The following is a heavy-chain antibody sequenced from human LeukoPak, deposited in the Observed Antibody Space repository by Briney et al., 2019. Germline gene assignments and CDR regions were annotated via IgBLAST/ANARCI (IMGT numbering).Heavy chain of an antibody. CDR3: ARIPCDSSGWCYYFDY. CDR1: GGSFSGYY. V-gene: IGHV4-34*01. D-gene: IGHD6-19*01. J-gene: IGHJ4*02. Sequence: SETPSLTCAVYGGSFSGYYWSWIRQPPGKGLEWIGEINHSGSTNYNPSLKSRVTISVDTSKNQFSLKLSSVTAADTAVYYCARIPCDSSGWCYYFDYWGQGTLVTVSS. CDR2: INHSGST.